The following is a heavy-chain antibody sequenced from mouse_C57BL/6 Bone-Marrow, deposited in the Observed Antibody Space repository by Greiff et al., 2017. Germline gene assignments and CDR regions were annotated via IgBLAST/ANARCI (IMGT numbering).Heavy chain of an antibody. V-gene: IGHV5-9-1*02. CDR2: ISSGGDYI. J-gene: IGHJ4*01. CDR1: GFTFSSYA. Sequence: EVMLVESGEGLVKPGGSLKLSCAASGFTFSSYAMSWVRQTPEKRLEWVAYISSGGDYIYYADTVKGRFTISRDNARNTLYLQMSSLKSEDTAMYYWTRWAYYGSFYYYAMDYWGQGTSVTVSS. CDR3: TRWAYYGSFYYYAMDY. D-gene: IGHD1-1*01.